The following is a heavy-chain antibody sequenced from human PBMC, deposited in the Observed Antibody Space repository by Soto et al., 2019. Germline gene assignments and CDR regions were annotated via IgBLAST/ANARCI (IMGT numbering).Heavy chain of an antibody. V-gene: IGHV3-9*01. J-gene: IGHJ4*02. CDR2: ISWNSGSK. CDR1: GFSFDDYA. CDR3: AKDTSLGEFFEYYFDY. Sequence: GGSLRLSCAASGFSFDDYAMHWVRQAPGKGLEWVSCISWNSGSKGYADSVKGRFTISRDNARNSLYLQMNSLRAEDTALYYCAKDTSLGEFFEYYFDYWGQGTLVTSPQ. D-gene: IGHD3-16*01.